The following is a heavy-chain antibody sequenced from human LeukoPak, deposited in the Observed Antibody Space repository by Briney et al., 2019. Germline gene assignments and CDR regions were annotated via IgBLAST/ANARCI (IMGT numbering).Heavy chain of an antibody. J-gene: IGHJ4*02. CDR2: ILYDGSNK. CDR3: AKDPCGGSCYFDY. CDR1: GCTFSSNG. V-gene: IGHV3-30*18. D-gene: IGHD2-15*01. Sequence: GWSLILPCAASGCTFSSNGYHWFRQDPARGRVGGAVILYDGSNKYYAASLKGRVTISGDNSKNTLSLQMNTLRAADTAVYYCAKDPCGGSCYFDYWRRGTLLSLPS.